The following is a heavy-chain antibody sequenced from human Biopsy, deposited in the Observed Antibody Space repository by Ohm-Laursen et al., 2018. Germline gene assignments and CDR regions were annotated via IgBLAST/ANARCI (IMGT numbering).Heavy chain of an antibody. CDR1: GYTFINYG. CDR3: ARNTGWYGDLYYFDY. D-gene: IGHD6-19*01. V-gene: IGHV1-18*01. Sequence: ASVKVSCKASGYTFINYGFSWVRQAPGQGLEWMGWINPYNGDTNYAQKLQGRVTMTTDTSTSTAYMELRSLRSADTAVYFCARNTGWYGDLYYFDYWGQGTLVTVSS. J-gene: IGHJ4*02. CDR2: INPYNGDT.